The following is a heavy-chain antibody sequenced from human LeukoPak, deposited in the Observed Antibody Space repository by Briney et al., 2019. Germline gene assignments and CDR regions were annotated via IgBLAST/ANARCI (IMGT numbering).Heavy chain of an antibody. D-gene: IGHD2-15*01. CDR1: GFTFSSYG. CDR2: IWFDGSNK. V-gene: IGHV3-33*01. Sequence: SLKLSCVAAGFTFSSYGMCWVRQAPGKGLERVAVIWFDGSNKYYADSVKGRFTISRDNSMNTLYLQMNSLRAEDTAVYYCARVLCSGGACLDAFDIWGQGTMVTVSS. J-gene: IGHJ3*02. CDR3: ARVLCSGGACLDAFDI.